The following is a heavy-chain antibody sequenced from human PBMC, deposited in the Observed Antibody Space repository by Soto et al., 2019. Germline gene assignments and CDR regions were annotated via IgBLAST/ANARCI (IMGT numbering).Heavy chain of an antibody. D-gene: IGHD2-15*01. CDR3: AKIHIVVAVRRTGYFDS. V-gene: IGHV3-23*01. CDR2: ISGGGTST. CDR1: GFTFSTYA. Sequence: GGSLRLSCAASGFTFSTYALSWVRQAPGRGLEWVSTISGGGTSTYYAESVKGRFTISRDNSKNTLYLQMNSLRGDDTAIYYCAKIHIVVAVRRTGYFDSWGQGALVTVSS. J-gene: IGHJ4*02.